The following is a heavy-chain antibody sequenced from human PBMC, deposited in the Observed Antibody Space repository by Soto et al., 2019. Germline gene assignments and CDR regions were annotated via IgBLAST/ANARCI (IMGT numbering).Heavy chain of an antibody. D-gene: IGHD3-3*01. CDR1: GCTFSNSA. J-gene: IGHJ6*03. CDR3: AVRSGYYTSYHYMDV. Sequence: QMQLEQSGPEAKKPGTSVKVSCKASGCTFSNSAIQWVRQTRGQRLEWIGWIVVGSGNTNYARELHGRVTITRDMSISAAYIELSTLRSEDTAIYYCAVRSGYYTSYHYMDVGGEATRSPSP. CDR2: IVVGSGNT. V-gene: IGHV1-58*02.